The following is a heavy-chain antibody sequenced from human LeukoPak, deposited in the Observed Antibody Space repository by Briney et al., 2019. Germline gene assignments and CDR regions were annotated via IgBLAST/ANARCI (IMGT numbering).Heavy chain of an antibody. CDR2: IYPGDSDT. D-gene: IGHD3-16*01. CDR1: GYSFTSYW. V-gene: IGHV5-51*01. J-gene: IGHJ4*02. Sequence: GASLQISSKGSGYSFTSYWISWVRQLPGKGLEWMGIIYPGDSDTRYSPSFQGQVTISADKSISTAYLQWSSLKASDTAMYYCARSLGPTSSDYWGQGTLVTVSS. CDR3: ARSLGPTSSDY.